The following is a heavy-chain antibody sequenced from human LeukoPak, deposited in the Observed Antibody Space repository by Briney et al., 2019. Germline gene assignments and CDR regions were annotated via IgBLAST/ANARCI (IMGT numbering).Heavy chain of an antibody. J-gene: IGHJ4*02. CDR1: GFTFTSYN. V-gene: IGHV3-21*01. CDR3: ARADHSSSWYGYFDY. Sequence: GGSLRLSCAASGFTFTSYNMNWVRQAPGKGLEWVSSITSSSSYIYYADSVKGRFTISRDNAKNSLYLQMNSLRAEDTAVYYCARADHSSSWYGYFDYWGQGTLVTVSS. CDR2: ITSSSSYI. D-gene: IGHD6-13*01.